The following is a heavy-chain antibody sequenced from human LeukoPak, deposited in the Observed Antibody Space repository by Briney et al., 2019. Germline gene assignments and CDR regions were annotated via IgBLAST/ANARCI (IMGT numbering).Heavy chain of an antibody. V-gene: IGHV4-38-2*02. CDR3: ARVPGPNWFDP. CDR2: MYHTGST. CDR1: GYSISSGYY. Sequence: PSETLSLTCTVPGYSISSGYYWGWIRQPPGKGLEWIGSMYHTGSTYYNPSLKSRVTISVDTSKNQVSLKLSSVTAADTAMYYCARVPGPNWFDPWGQGTLVTVSS. J-gene: IGHJ5*02.